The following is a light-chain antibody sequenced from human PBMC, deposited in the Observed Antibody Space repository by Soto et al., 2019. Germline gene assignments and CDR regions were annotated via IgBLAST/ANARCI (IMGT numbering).Light chain of an antibody. Sequence: EIVFTQYPGTLSLSPGERAILSCRASQSVSRRLAWYQQKPGQAQRLLISGASSRATGIPDRFSGSGFGTDFTLTISRLEPEDFALYYCQHYAGGSGITFGQGTRLEIK. J-gene: IGKJ5*01. CDR1: QSVSRR. CDR3: QHYAGGSGIT. V-gene: IGKV3-20*01. CDR2: GAS.